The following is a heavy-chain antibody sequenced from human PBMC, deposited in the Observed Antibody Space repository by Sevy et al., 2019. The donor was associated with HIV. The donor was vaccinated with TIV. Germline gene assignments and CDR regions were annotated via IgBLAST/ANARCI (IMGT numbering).Heavy chain of an antibody. D-gene: IGHD2-15*01. Sequence: GGSLRLSCAASGFTFSSYSMNWVRQAPGKGLEWVSSISSSSSYIYYADSVKGRFTISRDNAKNSLYLKMNSLRAEDTAVYYCARARDCSGGSCYSRGYYYMDVWGKGTTVTVSS. CDR3: ARARDCSGGSCYSRGYYYMDV. V-gene: IGHV3-21*01. CDR2: ISSSSSYI. CDR1: GFTFSSYS. J-gene: IGHJ6*03.